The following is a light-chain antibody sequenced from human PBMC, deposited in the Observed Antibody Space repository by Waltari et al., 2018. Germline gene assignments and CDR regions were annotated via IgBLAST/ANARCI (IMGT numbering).Light chain of an antibody. V-gene: IGLV2-14*01. Sequence: QSAPTQPPSVSGSPGQSVTISCSGTSSDVGNHNYVSWYKQHPGKAPKLMIYGVSNRPSVFSDRFSGSKSGNTASLSISGLQAEDEADYYCCSYTTSSTWVFGGGTRLTVL. CDR2: GVS. CDR1: SSDVGNHNY. CDR3: CSYTTSSTWV. J-gene: IGLJ2*01.